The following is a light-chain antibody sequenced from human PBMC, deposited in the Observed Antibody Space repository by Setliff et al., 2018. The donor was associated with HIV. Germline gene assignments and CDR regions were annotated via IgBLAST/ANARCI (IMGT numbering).Light chain of an antibody. V-gene: IGLV2-14*03. CDR3: NSYTSSSTFAV. CDR1: SNDVAGYNY. J-gene: IGLJ1*01. CDR2: DVT. Sequence: QSVLTQPASVSGSPGQSITISCTGTSNDVAGYNYVSWYQQHPGKAPKLMIYDVTKRPSGVSNRFSGSKSDNTASLTISGLQAEDEADYYCNSYTSSSTFAVFGTGTKVTVL.